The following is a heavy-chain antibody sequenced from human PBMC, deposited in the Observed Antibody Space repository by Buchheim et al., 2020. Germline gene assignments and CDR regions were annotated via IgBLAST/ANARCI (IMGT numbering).Heavy chain of an antibody. D-gene: IGHD3-9*01. V-gene: IGHV7-4-1*01. CDR2: INTNTGNP. CDR3: ARESRVLRYFDWLSPYYYYGMDV. CDR1: GGTFSSYA. J-gene: IGHJ6*02. Sequence: QVQLVQSGAEVKKPGSSVKVSCKASGGTFSSYAMNWVRQAPGQGLEWMGWINTNTGNPTYAQGFTGRFVFSLDTSVSTAYLQICSLKAEDTAVYYCARESRVLRYFDWLSPYYYYGMDVWGQGTT.